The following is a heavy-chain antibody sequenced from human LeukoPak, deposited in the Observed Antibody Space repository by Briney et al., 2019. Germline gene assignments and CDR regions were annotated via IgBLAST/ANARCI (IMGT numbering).Heavy chain of an antibody. V-gene: IGHV3-23*01. J-gene: IGHJ4*02. D-gene: IGHD6-19*01. Sequence: WVRQAPGKGLEWVSAISGSGGDTFYTDSVKGRFTISRDNSKNTLYLQMKGLRAEDTAVYYCVKDSVVVAGLVNYFDYWGQGTLVTVSS. CDR2: ISGSGGDT. CDR3: VKDSVVVAGLVNYFDY.